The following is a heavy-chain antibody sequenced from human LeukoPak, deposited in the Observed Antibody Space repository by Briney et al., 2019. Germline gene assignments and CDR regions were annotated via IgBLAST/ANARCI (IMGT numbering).Heavy chain of an antibody. J-gene: IGHJ6*03. Sequence: EASVKVSCKASGYSFTSYAITWVRQAPGQGLEWMGWISGSNGSTNYAQKFQGRVTMTTDTSTNTAYMELRSLRSDDTAVYYCARSYSSTWYSYYYYMDVWGKGTTVTVSS. CDR3: ARSYSSTWYSYYYYMDV. D-gene: IGHD6-13*01. V-gene: IGHV1-18*01. CDR2: ISGSNGST. CDR1: GYSFTSYA.